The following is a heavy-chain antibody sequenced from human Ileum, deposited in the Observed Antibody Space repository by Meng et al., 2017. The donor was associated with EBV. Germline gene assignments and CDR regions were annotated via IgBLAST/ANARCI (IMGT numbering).Heavy chain of an antibody. Sequence: QVQLQDVGPGRVKPSGTLSRPCAVSGGSLSSSNWWSWVRQPPGKGLEWIGEIYHSGSTNYNPSLKSRVTISVDKSKNQFSLNLSSVTAADTAVDYCARVGQWLPIDYWGQGTLVTVSS. CDR2: IYHSGST. CDR1: GGSLSSSNW. D-gene: IGHD6-19*01. J-gene: IGHJ4*02. CDR3: ARVGQWLPIDY. V-gene: IGHV4-4*02.